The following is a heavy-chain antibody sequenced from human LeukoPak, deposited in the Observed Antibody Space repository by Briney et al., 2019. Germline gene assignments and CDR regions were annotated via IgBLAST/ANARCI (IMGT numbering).Heavy chain of an antibody. CDR2: ISSSGSTI. CDR3: ARGVYYDSSGPYYFDY. J-gene: IGHJ4*02. CDR1: RFTFSSYE. D-gene: IGHD3-22*01. V-gene: IGHV3-48*03. Sequence: GGSLRLSCAASRFTFSSYEMNWVRQAPGKGLEWVSYISSSGSTIYYADSVKGRFTVSRDNAKNSLYPQMNSLRAEDTAVYYCARGVYYDSSGPYYFDYWGQGTLVTVSS.